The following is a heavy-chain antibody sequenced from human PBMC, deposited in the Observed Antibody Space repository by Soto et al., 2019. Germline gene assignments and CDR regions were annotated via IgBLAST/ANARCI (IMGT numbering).Heavy chain of an antibody. V-gene: IGHV3-53*01. CDR2: IESGGSI. Sequence: ESGGGLMQPGGSLRLSCAASGVTVNTNYMSWVRQSPGKGLEWVSLIESGGSIYYADSVKGRFTISRDNFKNTLSLQMNSLRVEDTAVYYCASTAVWKNAFEIWGQGTLVSVSS. J-gene: IGHJ3*02. D-gene: IGHD3-16*01. CDR3: ASTAVWKNAFEI. CDR1: GVTVNTNY.